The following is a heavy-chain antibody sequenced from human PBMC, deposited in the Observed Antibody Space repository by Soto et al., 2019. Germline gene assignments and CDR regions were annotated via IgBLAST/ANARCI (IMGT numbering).Heavy chain of an antibody. CDR1: GFTFSSYG. D-gene: IGHD1-26*01. CDR2: IRSDGDTT. Sequence: EMQVLESGGGLVQPGGSLRLSCAASGFTFSSYGMNWVRQAPGKGLEWVSGIRSDGDTTYNADSVKGRFTASRDTSKNTVDLQMNSLRAEDTAVYYCAKGKGVGATPDGANCWGQGTLVTVSS. V-gene: IGHV3-23*01. J-gene: IGHJ4*02. CDR3: AKGKGVGATPDGANC.